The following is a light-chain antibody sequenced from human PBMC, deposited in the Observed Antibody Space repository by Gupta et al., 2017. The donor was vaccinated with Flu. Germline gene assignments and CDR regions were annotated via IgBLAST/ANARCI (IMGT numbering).Light chain of an antibody. V-gene: IGKV1-39*01. J-gene: IGKJ5*01. CDR1: QSISTY. CDR2: AAS. CDR3: QQSYSTLIT. Sequence: GDRVTITCRASQSISTYLNWYQQKLGQPPKLLIYAASSLQSVVPSRFSGGGSGTDFTLTISSLQPEDFASYYCQQSYSTLITFGQGTRLEIK.